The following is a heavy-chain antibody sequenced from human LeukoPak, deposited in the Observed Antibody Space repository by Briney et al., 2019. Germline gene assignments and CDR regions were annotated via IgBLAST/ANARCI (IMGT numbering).Heavy chain of an antibody. CDR2: IYSGGST. Sequence: GGSLRLSCAASGFTVSSNYMSWVRQAPGKGLEWVSVIYSGGSTYYADSVKGRFTISRDNSKNTLYLQMNSLRAEDTAVYYCAKEKGYSSGWSFDYWGQGTLVTVSS. CDR3: AKEKGYSSGWSFDY. V-gene: IGHV3-53*01. CDR1: GFTVSSNY. D-gene: IGHD6-19*01. J-gene: IGHJ4*02.